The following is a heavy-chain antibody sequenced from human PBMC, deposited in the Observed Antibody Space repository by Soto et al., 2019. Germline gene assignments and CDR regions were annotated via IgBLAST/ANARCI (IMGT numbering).Heavy chain of an antibody. CDR3: ASRSGGSCYLSCAFDI. V-gene: IGHV1-69*12. J-gene: IGHJ3*02. CDR2: IIPIFGTA. Sequence: QVQLVQSGAEVKKPGSSVKVSCKASGGTFSSYAISWVRQAPGQGLEWTGGIIPIFGTANYAQKFQGRVTITADESTSTAYMELSSLRSEDTAVYYCASRSGGSCYLSCAFDIWGQGTMVTVSS. CDR1: GGTFSSYA. D-gene: IGHD2-15*01.